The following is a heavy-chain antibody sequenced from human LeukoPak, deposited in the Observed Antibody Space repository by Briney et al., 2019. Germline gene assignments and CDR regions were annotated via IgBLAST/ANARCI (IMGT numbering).Heavy chain of an antibody. CDR2: IKHDGSEK. V-gene: IGHV3-7*01. CDR3: ATDRGWRTSGYYLYHFEH. D-gene: IGHD3-3*01. Sequence: GGSLRLSCAASGFIFTNYFMSWVRQAPGKGLEWVASIKHDGSEKYYVDSVRGRFTISRDNTMNSLYLQMSSLRAEDTAVYYCATDRGWRTSGYYLYHFEHWGQGTLVTYSS. CDR1: GFIFTNYF. J-gene: IGHJ4*02.